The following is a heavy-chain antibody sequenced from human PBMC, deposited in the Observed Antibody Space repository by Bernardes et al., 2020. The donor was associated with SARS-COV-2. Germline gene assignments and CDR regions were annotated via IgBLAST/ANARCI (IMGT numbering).Heavy chain of an antibody. V-gene: IGHV3-48*01. CDR2: ISSSSSTI. CDR3: ARDPTSEYDFWSGYYYGMDV. D-gene: IGHD3-3*01. J-gene: IGHJ6*02. CDR1: GFTFSSYS. Sequence: GGSLRLSCAASGFTFSSYSMNWVRQAPGKGLEWVSYISSSSSTIYYADSVKGRFTIPRDNAKNSLYLQMNSLRAEDTAVYYCARDPTSEYDFWSGYYYGMDVWGQGTTVTVSS.